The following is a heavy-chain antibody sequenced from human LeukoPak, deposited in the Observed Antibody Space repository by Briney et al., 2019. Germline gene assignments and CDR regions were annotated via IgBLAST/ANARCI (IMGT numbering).Heavy chain of an antibody. D-gene: IGHD5-12*01. CDR2: IYYSGST. J-gene: IGHJ4*02. CDR3: ARGRILAARYYFDY. CDR1: GGPISSYY. V-gene: IGHV4-59*08. Sequence: SETLSLTCPVSGGPISSYYWSWIRQPPGKGLEWIGYIYYSGSTNYNPSLKSRVTISVDTSKNQFSLTLSSVTAADTAVYYCARGRILAARYYFDYWGPGTLVAVSS.